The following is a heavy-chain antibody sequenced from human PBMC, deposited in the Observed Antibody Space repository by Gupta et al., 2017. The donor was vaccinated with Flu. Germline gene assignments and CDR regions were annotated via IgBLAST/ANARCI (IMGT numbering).Heavy chain of an antibody. CDR3: TREIFLEWLSSFDY. V-gene: IGHV3-49*03. J-gene: IGHJ4*02. Sequence: EVQLVESGGGLVQPGRSLRLSCTPSGFTFGAYAMSWFRQAPGKGLEWLGFIRSKAYGGTTEYAASVKGRFTISRDDSKSIGYLQMNSLKTEDTAVYYCTREIFLEWLSSFDYWGQGTLVTVSS. D-gene: IGHD3-3*01. CDR2: IRSKAYGGTT. CDR1: GFTFGAYA.